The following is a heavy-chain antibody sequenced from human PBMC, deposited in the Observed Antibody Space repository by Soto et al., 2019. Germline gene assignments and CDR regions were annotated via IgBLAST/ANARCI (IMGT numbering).Heavy chain of an antibody. CDR3: ARGGLRLGELSPDAFDI. D-gene: IGHD3-16*02. V-gene: IGHV1-58*02. Sequence: ASVKVSCKASGFTFSTSTIQWVRQTRGHRLEWIGWIVVGNGNTNFAQNLRQRLTFSRDKSTSTAYMELSSLRSEDTAVYYCARGGLRLGELSPDAFDIWGQGTMVTVSS. J-gene: IGHJ3*02. CDR2: IVVGNGNT. CDR1: GFTFSTST.